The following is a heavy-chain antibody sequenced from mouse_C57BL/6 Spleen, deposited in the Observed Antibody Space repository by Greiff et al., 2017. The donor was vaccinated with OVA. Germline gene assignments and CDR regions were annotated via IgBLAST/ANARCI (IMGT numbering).Heavy chain of an antibody. CDR3: ARKKDYYGSSYAMDY. J-gene: IGHJ4*01. CDR1: GYTFTDYN. V-gene: IGHV1-22*01. CDR2: INPNTGGT. Sequence: EVKLMESGPELVKPGASVKMSCKASGYTFTDYNMHWVKQSHGKSLEWIGYINPNTGGTSYNQKFKGKATLTVNKSSSTAYMELRSLTSEDSAVYYCARKKDYYGSSYAMDYWGQGTSVTVSS. D-gene: IGHD1-1*01.